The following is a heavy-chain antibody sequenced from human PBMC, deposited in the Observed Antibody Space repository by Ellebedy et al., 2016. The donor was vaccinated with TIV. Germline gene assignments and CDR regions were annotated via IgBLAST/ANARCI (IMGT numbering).Heavy chain of an antibody. J-gene: IGHJ4*02. CDR2: INQEGTGE. CDR3: ARPANTMRETLDS. D-gene: IGHD1/OR15-1a*01. CDR1: DFNFNNYG. Sequence: GESLKISCAAFDFNFNNYGMHWVRQAPGKGLEWVANINQEGTGENYVDSVKGRFTISRDNAKNSLYLQMNSLRDDDTAVYFCARPANTMRETLDSWGQGTLVTVSS. V-gene: IGHV3-7*03.